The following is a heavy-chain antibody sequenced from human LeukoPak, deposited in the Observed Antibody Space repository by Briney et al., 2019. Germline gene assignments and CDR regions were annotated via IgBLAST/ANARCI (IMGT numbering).Heavy chain of an antibody. J-gene: IGHJ3*02. D-gene: IGHD6-13*01. CDR1: GGSVSSGSYY. CDR3: ARGDNLAAADLAFDI. Sequence: SETLSLPCTVSGGSVSSGSYYWSWIRQPPGKGLEWIGYIYYSGSTNYNPSLKSRVTISVDTSKNQFSLKLSSVTAADTAVYYCARGDNLAAADLAFDIWVKGTMVTV. CDR2: IYYSGST. V-gene: IGHV4-61*01.